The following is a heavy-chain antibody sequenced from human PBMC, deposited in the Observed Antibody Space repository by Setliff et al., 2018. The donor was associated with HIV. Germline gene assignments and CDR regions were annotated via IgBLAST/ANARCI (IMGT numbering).Heavy chain of an antibody. D-gene: IGHD1-26*01. CDR3: ARGSSVEWEVLRTDY. CDR1: GYSFSSFA. V-gene: IGHV1-3*01. CDR2: INAVNGNT. J-gene: IGHJ4*02. Sequence: ASVKVSCKASGYSFSSFAMHWVRQAPGQRLEWMAWINAVNGNTKYSQKFQGRVTITKDTSASTAYMELSSLRSEDTAVYYCARGSSVEWEVLRTDYWGQGTVVTVSS.